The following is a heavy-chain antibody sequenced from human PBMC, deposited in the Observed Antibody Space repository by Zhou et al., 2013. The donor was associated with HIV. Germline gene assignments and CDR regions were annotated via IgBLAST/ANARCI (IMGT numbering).Heavy chain of an antibody. V-gene: IGHV1-69*04. J-gene: IGHJ6*03. Sequence: QVQLVQSGAEVKKPGSSVKVSCKASGVTFSTYPITWVRQAPGQGLEWMGRIIPILGIANYAQKFQGRVTITADKSTSTAYMEVSSLRFEDMAVYYCASPMDSSSSFLDYMDVWGKGTTVTVSS. CDR3: ASPMDSSSSFLDYMDV. D-gene: IGHD2-2*01. CDR1: GVTFSTYP. CDR2: IIPILGIA.